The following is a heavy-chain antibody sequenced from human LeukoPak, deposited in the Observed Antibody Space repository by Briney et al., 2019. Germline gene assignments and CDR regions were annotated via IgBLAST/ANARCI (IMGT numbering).Heavy chain of an antibody. V-gene: IGHV4-38-2*02. CDR1: GYSISSGYY. Sequence: ETLSLTCTVSGYSISSGYYWGWIRQPPGKGLEWIGSIYHSGSTYYNPSLKSRVTISVDASKNQFSLKLSSVTAADTAVYYCARQTGSGLFILPGGQGTLVTVSS. J-gene: IGHJ4*02. D-gene: IGHD3/OR15-3a*01. CDR3: ARQTGSGLFILP. CDR2: IYHSGST.